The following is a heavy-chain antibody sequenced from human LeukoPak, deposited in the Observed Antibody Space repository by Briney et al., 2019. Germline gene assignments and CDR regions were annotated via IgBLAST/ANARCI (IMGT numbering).Heavy chain of an antibody. V-gene: IGHV3-23*01. D-gene: IGHD3-22*01. J-gene: IGHJ4*02. CDR1: GFSFIKYS. CDR2: ITHNERNT. Sequence: PGGSLRLSCAASGFSFIKYSMSWVRQAPGKRLEWVSSITHNERNTYYADSVKGRFTISRDNSKNTLYLQMNSLRAEDTAVYYCAKDRYYYDSSGYSDYWGQGTLVTVSS. CDR3: AKDRYYYDSSGYSDY.